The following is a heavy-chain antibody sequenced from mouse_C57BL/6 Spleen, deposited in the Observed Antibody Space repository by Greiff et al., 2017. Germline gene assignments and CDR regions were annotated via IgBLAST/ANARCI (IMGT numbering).Heavy chain of an antibody. J-gene: IGHJ4*01. CDR1: GYTFTSYW. D-gene: IGHD2-3*01. CDR3: ARAWLLQSIAMDY. CDR2: IYPGSGST. Sequence: QVQLQQPGAELVKPGASVKMSCKASGYTFTSYWITWVKQRPGQGLEWIGDIYPGSGSTNYNEKFKSKATLTVDTSSSTAYMQLSSLTSEDSAVYYGARAWLLQSIAMDYWGQGTSVTVSS. V-gene: IGHV1-55*01.